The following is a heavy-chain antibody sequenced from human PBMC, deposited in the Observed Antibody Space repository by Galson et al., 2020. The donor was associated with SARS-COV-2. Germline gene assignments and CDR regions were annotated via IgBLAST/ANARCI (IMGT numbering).Heavy chain of an antibody. J-gene: IGHJ4*02. V-gene: IGHV3-23*01. CDR2: ITGGGGIA. CDR1: GFTFNNCA. D-gene: IGHD4-17*01. Sequence: ESLKISCAASGFTFNNCAMTWVRQAPGKGLEWVSAITGGGGIAYYADSVRGRFTISRDNSKNTLYLQMNSLRAEDTAVYYCAKDQGNDFGDQLDYWGQGTLLTVSS. CDR3: AKDQGNDFGDQLDY.